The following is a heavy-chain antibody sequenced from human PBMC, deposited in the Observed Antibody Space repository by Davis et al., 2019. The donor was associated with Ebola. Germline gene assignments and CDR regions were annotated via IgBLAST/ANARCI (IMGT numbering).Heavy chain of an antibody. CDR2: IGGSEGGKT. CDR1: GFTFSGHA. CDR3: AKDTSNIWFDI. J-gene: IGHJ3*02. Sequence: GESLKISCVASGFTFSGHAMSWVRQAPGKELDWVSAIGGSEGGKTYYADSVRGRFSISRDNSKNTLYLQMNGLRVDDTAIYYCAKDTSNIWFDIWGQGTMVTVSS. V-gene: IGHV3-23*01. D-gene: IGHD1-26*01.